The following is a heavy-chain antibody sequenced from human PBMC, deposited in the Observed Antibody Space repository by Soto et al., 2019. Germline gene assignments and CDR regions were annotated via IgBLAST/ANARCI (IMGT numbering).Heavy chain of an antibody. CDR2: IDWEEEK. CDR1: GFSLSRKGMS. D-gene: IGHD1-7*01. V-gene: IGHV2-70*01. J-gene: IGHJ4*02. Sequence: SVPTLVNPKQTRIRTCAFSGFSLSRKGMSVRWIRQPPGKALEFLALIDWEEEKFYSPSLRTRLTVSKDTSKSQVVLTLTNVAPVDTATYYCTRSTNWNYAYYFDYWGQGTLVTGSS. CDR3: TRSTNWNYAYYFDY.